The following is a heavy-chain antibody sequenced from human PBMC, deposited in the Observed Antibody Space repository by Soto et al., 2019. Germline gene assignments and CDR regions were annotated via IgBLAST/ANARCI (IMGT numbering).Heavy chain of an antibody. D-gene: IGHD2-2*02. CDR1: GYTFTKYG. CDR2: FGVYNGKT. CDR3: SRARYCTSPSCYNHYYYGMDI. Sequence: QEQLVQSGGEVKKPGASVRVSGKASGYTFTKYGITWVRRAPGQGLGWMGGFGVYNGKTNYARKLKGRVIMTAETSASTAYMELRSLRSDDTAVYYCSRARYCTSPSCYNHYYYGMDIWGQGTTVSVSS. J-gene: IGHJ6*02. V-gene: IGHV1-18*04.